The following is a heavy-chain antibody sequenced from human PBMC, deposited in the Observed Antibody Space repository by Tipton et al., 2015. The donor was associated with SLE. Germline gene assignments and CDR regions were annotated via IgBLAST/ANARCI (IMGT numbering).Heavy chain of an antibody. D-gene: IGHD6-13*01. J-gene: IGHJ6*02. CDR3: AREGYSSFIYYYYYGMDV. CDR2: IYYSGST. V-gene: IGHV4-31*03. CDR1: GGSLSSGGYY. Sequence: TLSLTCTVSGGSLSSGGYYWSWIRQHPGKGLEWIGYIYYSGSTYYNPSLKNRVTISVDTSRNQFSLKLSSVTAADAAVYYCAREGYSSFIYYYYYGMDVWGQGTTVTVSS.